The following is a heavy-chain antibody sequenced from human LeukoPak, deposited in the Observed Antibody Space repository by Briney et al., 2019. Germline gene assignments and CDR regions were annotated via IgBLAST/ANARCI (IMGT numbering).Heavy chain of an antibody. CDR2: IIPILGIA. D-gene: IGHD2-2*01. CDR3: ARPLGYCSSTSCSDAFDI. Sequence: GASVKVSCKASGGTFSSYAISWVRQAPGQGLEWMGRIIPILGIANYAQKFQGRVTITADKSTSTAYMELSSLRSEDTAVYYCARPLGYCSSTSCSDAFDIWGQGTMVTVSS. V-gene: IGHV1-69*04. J-gene: IGHJ3*02. CDR1: GGTFSSYA.